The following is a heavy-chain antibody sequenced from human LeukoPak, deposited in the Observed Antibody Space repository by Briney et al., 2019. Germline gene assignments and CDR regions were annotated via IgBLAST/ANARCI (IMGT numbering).Heavy chain of an antibody. CDR3: ARDGSTNYQNWFDP. V-gene: IGHV3-33*01. CDR1: GFTFSVYG. CDR2: IYYDGSIE. D-gene: IGHD2-8*01. Sequence: SGGSLRLSCAASGFTFSVYGMHWVRQAPGKGLEWVAFIYYDGSIEYYVDPVKGRFTISRDNSRNTLFLQLNNLRAEDTAVYYCARDGSTNYQNWFDPWGQGTLVTVSS. J-gene: IGHJ5*02.